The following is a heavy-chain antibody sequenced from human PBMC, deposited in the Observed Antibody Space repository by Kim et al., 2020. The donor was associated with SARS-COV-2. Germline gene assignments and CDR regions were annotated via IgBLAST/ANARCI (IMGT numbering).Heavy chain of an antibody. CDR3: ARPQRVYWYFDL. CDR2: IYHSGST. CDR1: GYSISSGYY. Sequence: SETLSLTCTVSGYSISSGYYWGWIRQPPGKGLEWIGSIYHSGSTYYNPSLKSRVTISVDTSKNQFSLKLSSVTAADTAVYYCARPQRVYWYFDLWGRGT. J-gene: IGHJ2*01. V-gene: IGHV4-38-2*02.